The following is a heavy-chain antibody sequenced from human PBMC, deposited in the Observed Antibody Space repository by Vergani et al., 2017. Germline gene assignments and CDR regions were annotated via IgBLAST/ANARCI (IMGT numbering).Heavy chain of an antibody. CDR3: TTEVAAESTTFAVVVR. D-gene: IGHD3-3*01. Sequence: EVQLLESGGDLVQPGGSLRLSCAASGFSFTTYAMSWVRQAPGKGLEWVSTINTNGDYTRYGDSVKGRFTISRDNSKSTLYLQMNSLRAEDTAIYYCTTEVAAESTTFAVVVRWGQGTLVAVSS. J-gene: IGHJ4*02. CDR2: INTNGDYT. CDR1: GFSFTTYA. V-gene: IGHV3-23*01.